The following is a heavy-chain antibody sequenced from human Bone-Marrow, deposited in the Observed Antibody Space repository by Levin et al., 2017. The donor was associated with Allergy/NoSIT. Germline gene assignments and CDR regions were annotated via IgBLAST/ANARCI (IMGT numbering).Heavy chain of an antibody. CDR1: GFTFSNFG. Sequence: GESLKISCEVSGFTFSNFGMQWVRQAPGKGLEWVSVISYGGSSKYYADSVKGRFTISRDNSKNTLYLQMNSLRAEDTAVYHCVKERSKTAMGAIDSWGQGALVTVSS. CDR3: VKERSKTAMGAIDS. D-gene: IGHD5-18*01. CDR2: ISYGGSSK. V-gene: IGHV3-30*18. J-gene: IGHJ4*02.